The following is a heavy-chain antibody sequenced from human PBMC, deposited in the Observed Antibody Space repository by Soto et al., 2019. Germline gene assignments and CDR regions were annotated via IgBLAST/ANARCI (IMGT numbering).Heavy chain of an antibody. D-gene: IGHD3-3*01. CDR2: ISYDGSNK. CDR3: ARDYYGRGITIFGVVNCGMDV. J-gene: IGHJ6*02. Sequence: GGSLRLSCAASGFTFSSYAMHWVRQAPGKGLEWVAAISYDGSNKYYADSVKGRFTISRDNSKNTLYLQMNSLRAEDTAVYYCARDYYGRGITIFGVVNCGMDVWGQGTTVTVSS. CDR1: GFTFSSYA. V-gene: IGHV3-30-3*01.